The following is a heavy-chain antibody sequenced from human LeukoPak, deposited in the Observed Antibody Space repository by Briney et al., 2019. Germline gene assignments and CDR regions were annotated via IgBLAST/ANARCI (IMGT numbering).Heavy chain of an antibody. CDR3: ARRSDHSFDY. J-gene: IGHJ4*02. CDR1: GYTFTSYW. V-gene: IGHV5-51*01. Sequence: GESLKISCKASGYTFTSYWIGWVRQMPGEGLEWMGIIYPGDSDTRYTPSFQGQVTISADKSISTAYLQWSSLKASDTAMYYCARRSDHSFDYWGQGTLVTVSS. D-gene: IGHD4-11*01. CDR2: IYPGDSDT.